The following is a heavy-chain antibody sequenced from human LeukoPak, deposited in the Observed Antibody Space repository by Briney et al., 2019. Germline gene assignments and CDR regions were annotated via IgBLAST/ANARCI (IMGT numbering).Heavy chain of an antibody. J-gene: IGHJ4*02. CDR1: GFTFSSYG. Sequence: GSLRLSCAASGFTFSSYGTHWVRQAPGKGLEWVAVIWYDGSNKYYADSVKGRFTISRDNSKNTLYLQMNSLRAEDTAVYYCARDGSYYDSGGYDYWGQGTLVTVSS. CDR2: IWYDGSNK. D-gene: IGHD3-22*01. V-gene: IGHV3-33*01. CDR3: ARDGSYYDSGGYDY.